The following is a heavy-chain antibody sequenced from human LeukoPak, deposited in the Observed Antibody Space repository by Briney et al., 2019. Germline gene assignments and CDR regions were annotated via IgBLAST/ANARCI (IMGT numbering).Heavy chain of an antibody. Sequence: SETLSLTCAVYGGSFSGYYWSWIRQPPGKGLEWIGEINHSGSTNYNPSLKSRVTISVDTSKNQFSLKLSSVTAADTAVYYCARQGGDCNSISCYYYWGQGALVTVSS. J-gene: IGHJ4*02. D-gene: IGHD2-2*01. V-gene: IGHV4-34*01. CDR3: ARQGGDCNSISCYYY. CDR2: INHSGST. CDR1: GGSFSGYY.